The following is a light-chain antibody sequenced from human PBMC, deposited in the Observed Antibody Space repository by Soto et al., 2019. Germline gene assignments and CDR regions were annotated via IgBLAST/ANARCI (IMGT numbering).Light chain of an antibody. J-gene: IGKJ5*01. CDR2: AAS. CDR1: QGISSY. Sequence: DIQLTQSPSFLSASVGDRVTITCRASQGISSYLAWYHQKPGKAPKLLIYAASTLQSGVPLRFSGSGSGTSFTLTISSLQPEDFATYYCQQLLSYPITFGQGTRLEIK. V-gene: IGKV1-9*01. CDR3: QQLLSYPIT.